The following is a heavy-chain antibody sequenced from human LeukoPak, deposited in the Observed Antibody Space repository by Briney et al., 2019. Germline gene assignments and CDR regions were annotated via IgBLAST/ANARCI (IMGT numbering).Heavy chain of an antibody. Sequence: SETLSLTCAVYGGSFSDYYWSWIRQPPGKGLEWIGEINHGGSTNYNPSLKSRVTLSVDTSKNQFSLKPTSVTAADTAVYYCARDGYSTPDVWGQGTTVTVSS. CDR1: GGSFSDYY. D-gene: IGHD6-13*01. V-gene: IGHV4-34*01. CDR2: INHGGST. J-gene: IGHJ6*02. CDR3: ARDGYSTPDV.